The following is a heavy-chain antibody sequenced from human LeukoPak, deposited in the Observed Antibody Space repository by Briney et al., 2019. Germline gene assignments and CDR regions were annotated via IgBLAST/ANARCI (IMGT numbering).Heavy chain of an antibody. Sequence: GGSLRLSCAASGFTFSSYAMSWVRQAPGKGLEWVSAISGSGGSTYYADSVKGRFTISRDNSKNTLYLQMNSLRAEDTAVYYCARRDTPSKWYYYIDVWGKGTTVRVSS. CDR3: ARRDTPSKWYYYIDV. D-gene: IGHD2-15*01. CDR1: GFTFSSYA. V-gene: IGHV3-23*01. J-gene: IGHJ6*03. CDR2: ISGSGGST.